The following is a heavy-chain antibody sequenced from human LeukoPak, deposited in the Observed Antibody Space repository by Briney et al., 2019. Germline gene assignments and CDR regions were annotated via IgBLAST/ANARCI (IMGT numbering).Heavy chain of an antibody. Sequence: ASVKVSCKASGYTFTSYDINWVRQATGQGLEWMGWMNPNSGNTGYAQKFQGRVTMTRNTSISTAYMELSSLRSEDTAVYYCASLDIVSKTIDYWGQGTLVTVSS. CDR2: MNPNSGNT. J-gene: IGHJ4*02. CDR3: ASLDIVSKTIDY. D-gene: IGHD2-2*03. CDR1: GYTFTSYD. V-gene: IGHV1-8*01.